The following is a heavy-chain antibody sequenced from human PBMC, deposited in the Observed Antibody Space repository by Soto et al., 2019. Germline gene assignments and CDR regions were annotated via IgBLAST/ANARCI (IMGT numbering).Heavy chain of an antibody. CDR1: GYTFTVYY. D-gene: IGHD2-2*01. CDR2: INPNSGGT. J-gene: IGHJ6*02. Sequence: ASVKVSCKASGYTFTVYYMHCVRQAPVQGLEWMGWINPNSGGTNYAQKLQGRVTITADKSTSTAYMELSSLRSEDTAVYYCARGLVVPAGIRYYYYGMDVWGQGTTVTV. V-gene: IGHV1-2*02. CDR3: ARGLVVPAGIRYYYYGMDV.